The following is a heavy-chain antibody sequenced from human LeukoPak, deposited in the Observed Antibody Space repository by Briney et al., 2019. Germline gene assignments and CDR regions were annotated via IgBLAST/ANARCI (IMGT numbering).Heavy chain of an antibody. CDR3: ARHRGPAGPDG. V-gene: IGHV4-39*01. J-gene: IGHJ4*02. Sequence: SETLSLTCTVSGDSISSSSYYWGWIRQPPGKGLDWIGSIYYNGITYYNPSLKSRVTISVDTSKNQFSLKLRSVTAADTAVYYCARHRGPAGPDGWGQGTLVTVSS. D-gene: IGHD3-10*01. CDR2: IYYNGIT. CDR1: GDSISSSSYY.